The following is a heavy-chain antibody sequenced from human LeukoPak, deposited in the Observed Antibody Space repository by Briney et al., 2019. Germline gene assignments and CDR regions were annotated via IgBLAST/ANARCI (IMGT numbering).Heavy chain of an antibody. CDR2: ISSSGGTI. D-gene: IGHD2-15*01. CDR1: GFTFSDYY. CDR3: TRDVLYCIIDS. Sequence: GGSLRLSCAASGFTFSDYYMNWIRQAPGKGLQWVSYISSSGGTIYYADSVKGRFTISRDNARNSLYLQMNSLRGEDTAVYYCTRDVLYCIIDSWGQGTLVTVSS. J-gene: IGHJ4*02. V-gene: IGHV3-11*04.